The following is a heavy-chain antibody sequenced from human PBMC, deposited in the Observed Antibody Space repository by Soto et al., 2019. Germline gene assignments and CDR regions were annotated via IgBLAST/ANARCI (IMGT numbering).Heavy chain of an antibody. CDR2: ISSDGTNK. CDR1: GFTFSSYA. Sequence: QVQLVESGGGVVQPGRSLRLSCVASGFTFSSYAMHWVRQAPGKGLEWVALISSDGTNKYYADSVKGRFTISRDNSKNTMYLQVNSLRAEDTAVYYCARIAARPYWGQGTLVTVSS. J-gene: IGHJ4*02. V-gene: IGHV3-30-3*01. CDR3: ARIAARPY. D-gene: IGHD6-6*01.